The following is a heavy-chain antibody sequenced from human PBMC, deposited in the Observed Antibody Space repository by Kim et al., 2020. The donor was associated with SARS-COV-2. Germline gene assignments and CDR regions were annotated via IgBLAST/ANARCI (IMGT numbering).Heavy chain of an antibody. J-gene: IGHJ4*02. CDR1: GYTFSSYG. CDR2: ISGYNGNT. V-gene: IGHV1-18*01. Sequence: ASVKVSCKASGYTFSSYGITWVRRAPGQGLEWVGWISGYNGNTKSAQKFQGRVTMTTDTSTSTAYMELRGLTSDDTADYYCGRTGRYYGSGNYHNDWGQGTLVIVSS. D-gene: IGHD3-10*01. CDR3: GRTGRYYGSGNYHND.